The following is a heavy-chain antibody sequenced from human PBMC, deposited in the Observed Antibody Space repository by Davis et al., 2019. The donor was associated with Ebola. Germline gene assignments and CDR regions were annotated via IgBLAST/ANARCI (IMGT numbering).Heavy chain of an antibody. D-gene: IGHD3-16*01. V-gene: IGHV3-23*01. Sequence: PGGSLRLSCAASGFTFNGYAMSWVRQAPGKGLERVSTTAGSGYTYYADSMKGRFTASRDNSKNTLYLQMNNLRGEDTAVYYCAKEGQVGGHSYFDSWGQGTLVTVSS. CDR1: GFTFNGYA. CDR3: AKEGQVGGHSYFDS. J-gene: IGHJ4*02. CDR2: TAGSGYT.